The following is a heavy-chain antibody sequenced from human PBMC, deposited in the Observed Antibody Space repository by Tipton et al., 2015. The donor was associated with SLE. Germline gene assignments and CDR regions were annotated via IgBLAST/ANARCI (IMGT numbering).Heavy chain of an antibody. V-gene: IGHV4-39*07. CDR1: GGSISSRSYY. CDR2: IYYRGAT. J-gene: IGHJ2*01. D-gene: IGHD6-6*01. CDR3: ARTSWDANSSDGHLDR. Sequence: TLSLTCTVSGGSISSRSYYWGWISQPPGKGLEWTGRIYYRGATYYNPSLKSRVTIAVDTSKNQFSLKLYSLTAADTAVYYCARTSWDANSSDGHLDRWGRGTLVTVSS.